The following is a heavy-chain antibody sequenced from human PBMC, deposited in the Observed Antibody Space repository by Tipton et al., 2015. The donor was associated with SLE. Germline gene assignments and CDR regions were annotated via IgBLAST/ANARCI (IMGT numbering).Heavy chain of an antibody. CDR1: GASIIPHY. J-gene: IGHJ4*02. CDR2: VNTRGST. D-gene: IGHD1-14*01. V-gene: IGHV4-4*08. Sequence: TLSLTCTVSGASIIPHYWSWVRQPPGKGLEWIGYVNTRGSTIYNPSLKSRVTISVDTSEKQVSLRLNSVTAADTAVYYCARGKTRVEYWGQGTLVTVSS. CDR3: ARGKTRVEY.